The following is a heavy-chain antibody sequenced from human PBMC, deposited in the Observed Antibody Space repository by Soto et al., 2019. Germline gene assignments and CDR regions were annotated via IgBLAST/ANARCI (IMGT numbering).Heavy chain of an antibody. CDR1: GYDFTTYG. Sequence: QVHLVQSGAEVKNPGASVKVSCKGSGYDFTTYGITWVRQAPGQGLEWMAWISAHNGNTNYAPNLQGRVTVTRDTSTSTAYIELSSLRSDDTAVYYCARGRYGDYWGHGAPVTVSS. CDR3: ARGRYGDY. V-gene: IGHV1-18*01. D-gene: IGHD1-1*01. CDR2: ISAHNGNT. J-gene: IGHJ4*01.